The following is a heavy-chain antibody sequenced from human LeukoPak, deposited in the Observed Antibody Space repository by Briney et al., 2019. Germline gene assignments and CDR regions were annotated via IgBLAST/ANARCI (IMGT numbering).Heavy chain of an antibody. CDR3: ARAGDYYSTGDC. Sequence: PGGSLRLSCGASGFTLSDHYMDWVRQAPGKGLEWVGRSRNKDNNYNTEYAASVKGRFTISRDDSKNPLFLQMNSLKIEDTAVYYCARAGDYYSTGDCWGQGTLVTVSS. CDR2: SRNKDNNYNT. D-gene: IGHD3-22*01. CDR1: GFTLSDHY. J-gene: IGHJ4*02. V-gene: IGHV3-72*01.